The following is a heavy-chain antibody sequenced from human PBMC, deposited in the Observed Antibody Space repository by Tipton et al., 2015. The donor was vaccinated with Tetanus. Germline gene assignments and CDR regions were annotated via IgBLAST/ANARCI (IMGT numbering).Heavy chain of an antibody. V-gene: IGHV1-18*01. CDR2: ITVYNGHT. D-gene: IGHD1-14*01. CDR1: GYTFTNHA. Sequence: QSGAEVKKPGASVKVSCKASGYTFTNHAISWVRQAPGQGLEWVGWITVYNGHTDYAQNLQGRVTLTIESSTNTAYMELRSLTSEDTAVYYCARAPNRISRAYDYWGQGTQITVSS. J-gene: IGHJ4*02. CDR3: ARAPNRISRAYDY.